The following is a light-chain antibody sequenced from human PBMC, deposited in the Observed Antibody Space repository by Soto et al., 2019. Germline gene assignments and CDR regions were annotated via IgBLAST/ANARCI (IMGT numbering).Light chain of an antibody. V-gene: IGKV3-20*01. CDR2: GAS. CDR1: QSVSSSY. CDR3: QQYGSSPYT. J-gene: IGKJ2*01. Sequence: EIVLTQSPGTLSLSPGERATLSCRASQSVSSSYLAWYQQKPGQAPRLLIYGASSRATGIPDRFSGSGSGKDFNLTISRLEPEDFAVYYCQQYGSSPYTFGQGTKLEIK.